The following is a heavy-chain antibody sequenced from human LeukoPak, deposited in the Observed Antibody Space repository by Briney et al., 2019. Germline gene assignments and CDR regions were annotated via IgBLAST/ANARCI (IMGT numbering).Heavy chain of an antibody. CDR3: ARDLYNWNDEVMAYNWFDP. J-gene: IGHJ5*02. D-gene: IGHD1-1*01. CDR2: IIPIFGTA. V-gene: IGHV1-69*05. Sequence: ASVKVSCKASGGTFSSYAISWVRQAPGQGLEWMGGIIPIFGTANYAQKFQGRVTITTDESTSTAYMVLSSLRSEDTAVYYCARDLYNWNDEVMAYNWFDPWGQGTLVTVSS. CDR1: GGTFSSYA.